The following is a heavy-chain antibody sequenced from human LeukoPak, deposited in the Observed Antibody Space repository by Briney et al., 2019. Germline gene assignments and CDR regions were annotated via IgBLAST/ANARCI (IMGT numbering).Heavy chain of an antibody. D-gene: IGHD1-26*01. J-gene: IGHJ4*02. V-gene: IGHV3-30*18. CDR1: GFTFSSYS. Sequence: GGSLRLSCAASGFTFSSYSMNWVRQAPGKGLEWVAVISYDGSNKYYADSVKGRFTISRDNSKNTLYLQMNSLRAEDTAVYYCAKEGFGNYYSAYFDYWGQGTLVTVSS. CDR3: AKEGFGNYYSAYFDY. CDR2: ISYDGSNK.